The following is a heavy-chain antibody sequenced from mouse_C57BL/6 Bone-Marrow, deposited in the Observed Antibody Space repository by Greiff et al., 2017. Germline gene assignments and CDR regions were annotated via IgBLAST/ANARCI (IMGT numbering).Heavy chain of an antibody. CDR2: MHPNGGSP. CDR3: ARAYDYDDYTMDY. V-gene: IGHV1-64*01. J-gene: IGHJ4*01. Sequence: VQLQQPGAELVKPGASVKLSCKASGYTFTNYWMHWVKQRPGQGLEWIGMMHPNGGSPAYNEKFKSEATLSVDKSSRTAYMALSSQTSEDSAVYDCARAYDYDDYTMDYWGQGTSVTVSS. CDR1: GYTFTNYW. D-gene: IGHD2-4*01.